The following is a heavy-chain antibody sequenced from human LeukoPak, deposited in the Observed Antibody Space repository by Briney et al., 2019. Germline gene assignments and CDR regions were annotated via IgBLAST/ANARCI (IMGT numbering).Heavy chain of an antibody. CDR1: GDSISSSSYY. CDR2: IYPSVT. Sequence: PSETLSLTCTVSGDSISSSSYYWGWIRQPPGKGLEWIASIYPSVTYYNPSLKSRVTISVDTSKNQFSLNLSSVTAADTAVYYCASRPFLWGFAYWGQGTLVTVSS. V-gene: IGHV4-39*01. J-gene: IGHJ4*02. CDR3: ASRPFLWGFAY. D-gene: IGHD3-16*01.